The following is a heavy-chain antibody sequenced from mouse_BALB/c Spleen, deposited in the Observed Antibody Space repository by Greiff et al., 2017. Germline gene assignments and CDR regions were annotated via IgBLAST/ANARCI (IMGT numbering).Heavy chain of an antibody. D-gene: IGHD1-1*02. CDR3: ARDRVGFAY. CDR1: GYSITSGYY. Sequence: VQLQQSGPGLVKPSQSLSLTCSVTGYSITSGYYWNWIRQFPGNKLEWMGYISYDGSNNYNPSLKNRISITRDTSKNQFFLKLNSVTTEDTATYYCARDRVGFAYWGQGTLVTVSA. V-gene: IGHV3-6*02. J-gene: IGHJ3*01. CDR2: ISYDGSN.